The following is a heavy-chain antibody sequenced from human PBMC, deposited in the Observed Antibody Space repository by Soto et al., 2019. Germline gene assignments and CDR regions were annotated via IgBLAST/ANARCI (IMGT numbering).Heavy chain of an antibody. CDR2: ISYDGGNE. J-gene: IGHJ6*02. CDR1: GFTFRSSG. CDR3: AKVRFGRGILSNTMDV. D-gene: IGHD3-16*01. V-gene: IGHV3-30*18. Sequence: QVQLVESGGGVVQPGRSLRLSCAASGFTFRSSGMHWVRQAPGKGLEWVAVISYDGGNEYYGDSVRGRFTISRDNSNNTLYLEMKSLRVEDTAVYYCAKVRFGRGILSNTMDVWGQGTTVTVSS.